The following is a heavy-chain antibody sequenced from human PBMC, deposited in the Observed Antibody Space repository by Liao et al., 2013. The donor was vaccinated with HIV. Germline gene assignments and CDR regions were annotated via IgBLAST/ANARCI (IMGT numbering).Heavy chain of an antibody. Sequence: QVQLQESGPGLVKPSQTLSLTCTVSGGSIGSGSFFWSWIRQPAGKGLEWIGRIYAAETTKYNPSLKSRVTISADTTNNQFSLRLTSVTAADTAVYYCAREFLTGDFDYWGQGSLVT. V-gene: IGHV4-61*02. J-gene: IGHJ4*02. CDR2: IYAAETT. D-gene: IGHD3-9*01. CDR3: AREFLTGDFDY. CDR1: GGSIGSGSFF.